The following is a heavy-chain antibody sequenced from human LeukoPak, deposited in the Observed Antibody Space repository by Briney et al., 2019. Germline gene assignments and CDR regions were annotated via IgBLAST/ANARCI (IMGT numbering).Heavy chain of an antibody. CDR1: GGSISSGSYY. CDR3: AADSGSYWASFDY. D-gene: IGHD1-26*01. J-gene: IGHJ4*02. Sequence: PSETLSLTCTVSGGSISSGSYYWSWIRQPAGKGLEWIGRIYTSGSTNYNPSLKSRVTISVDTSKNQFSLKLSSVTAADPAGYYCAADSGSYWASFDYWGQGTLVTVSS. CDR2: IYTSGST. V-gene: IGHV4-61*02.